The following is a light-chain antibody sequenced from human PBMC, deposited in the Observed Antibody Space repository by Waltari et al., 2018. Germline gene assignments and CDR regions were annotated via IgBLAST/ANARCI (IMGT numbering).Light chain of an antibody. Sequence: QSALTQPASVSGSPGQSIPIPCTGTSSDIGGYNYVSWYQQHPGRAPKPMIYVVTRCPAGVSHRFSGSKSGNTASLTISGLQAEDEADYYCASYTNTNTGIIGGGTKVTVL. CDR2: VVT. CDR3: ASYTNTNTGI. V-gene: IGLV2-14*03. J-gene: IGLJ2*01. CDR1: SSDIGGYNY.